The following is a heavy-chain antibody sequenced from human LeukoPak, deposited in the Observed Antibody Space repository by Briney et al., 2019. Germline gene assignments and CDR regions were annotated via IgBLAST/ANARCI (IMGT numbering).Heavy chain of an antibody. J-gene: IGHJ5*02. Sequence: PGGSLRLSCAASGFTFSSYAMHWVRQAPGKGLEWVAVISYDGSDKYYADSVKGRFTISRDNSKNTLYLQMNSLRAEDTAVYYCAKDLGDPVASFSSSWGQGTLVTVSS. CDR1: GFTFSSYA. CDR2: ISYDGSDK. D-gene: IGHD2-2*01. CDR3: AKDLGDPVASFSSS. V-gene: IGHV3-30*04.